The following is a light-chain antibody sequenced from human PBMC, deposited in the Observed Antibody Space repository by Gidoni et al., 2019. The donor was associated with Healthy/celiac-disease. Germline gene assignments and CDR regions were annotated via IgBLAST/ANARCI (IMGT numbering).Light chain of an antibody. CDR3: QQYNSYSGWT. CDR1: QSISSW. J-gene: IGKJ1*01. Sequence: DIKMNQSPSTLSASVGDRVTITCRASQSISSWLACYQQKPGKAPKLLIYDASSLESGVPSRFSCSGSGTEVTLIISSLQPDDFSTYYCQQYNSYSGWTFXQXTKVEIK. CDR2: DAS. V-gene: IGKV1-5*01.